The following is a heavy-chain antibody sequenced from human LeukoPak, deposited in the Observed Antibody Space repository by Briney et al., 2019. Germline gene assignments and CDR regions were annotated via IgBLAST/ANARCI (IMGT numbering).Heavy chain of an antibody. Sequence: GGSLRLSCAASGSTFSSYSMNWVRQAPGKGLEWVSSISSSSSYIYYADSVKGRFTISRDDAKNSLYLQMNSLRAEDTAVYYCARKTGSRDYWGQGTLVTVSS. CDR1: GSTFSSYS. D-gene: IGHD1-26*01. J-gene: IGHJ4*02. V-gene: IGHV3-21*01. CDR3: ARKTGSRDY. CDR2: ISSSSSYI.